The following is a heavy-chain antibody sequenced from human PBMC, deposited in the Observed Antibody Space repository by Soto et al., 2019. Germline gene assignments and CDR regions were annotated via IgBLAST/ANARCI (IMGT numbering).Heavy chain of an antibody. D-gene: IGHD3-3*01. Sequence: TLSLTCTVSGGSISSSSYYWGWIRQPPGKGLEWIGSIYYSGSTYYNPSLKSRVTISVDTSKNQFSLKLSSVTAADTAVYYCARHPLQGEFWSGYKNWFDPWGQGTLVTVSS. V-gene: IGHV4-39*01. CDR1: GGSISSSSYY. CDR2: IYYSGST. J-gene: IGHJ5*02. CDR3: ARHPLQGEFWSGYKNWFDP.